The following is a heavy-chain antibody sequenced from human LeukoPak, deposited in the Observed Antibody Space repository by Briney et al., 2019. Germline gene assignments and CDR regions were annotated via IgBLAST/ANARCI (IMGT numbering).Heavy chain of an antibody. CDR2: ISSSGSTI. CDR1: GFTFSSYE. Sequence: GALRLSCAASGFTFSSYEMNWVRQAPGKGLEWVSYISSSGSTIYYADSVKGRFTISRDNAKNSLYLQMNSLRAEDTAVYYCARVGYSSGWYGWFDPSGQGTLVTVSS. D-gene: IGHD6-19*01. J-gene: IGHJ5*02. V-gene: IGHV3-48*03. CDR3: ARVGYSSGWYGWFDP.